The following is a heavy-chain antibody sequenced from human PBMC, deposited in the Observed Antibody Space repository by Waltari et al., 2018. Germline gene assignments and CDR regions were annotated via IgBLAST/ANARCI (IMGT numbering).Heavy chain of an antibody. Sequence: QVQLVDSGGDLVRPGGSLTLSCAASGFSLTNYYMSWIRQAPGKGREWISYSATTSKTKNADSVKGRFTISRDNANNAMYRHRNNVRVEDTAVYVCARAYGSTGDFDLWGQGTLVTVSS. CDR1: GFSLTNYY. CDR3: ARAYGSTGDFDL. D-gene: IGHD3-9*01. J-gene: IGHJ4*02. CDR2: SATTSKT. V-gene: IGHV3-11*06.